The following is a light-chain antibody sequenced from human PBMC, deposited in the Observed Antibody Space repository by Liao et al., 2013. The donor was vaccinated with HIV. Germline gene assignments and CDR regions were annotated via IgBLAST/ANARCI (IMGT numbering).Light chain of an antibody. CDR2: QDT. V-gene: IGLV3-1*01. J-gene: IGLJ1*01. CDR1: GLGDKF. Sequence: SFDLTQPPSVAVSAGQTASITCSGQGLGDKFTCWFQQRPGQSPVLVIYQDTKRPSGIPGRFFGSRSGNTATLTISGTQAIDEADYYCQVWDSFSTFVFGSGTQVTVL. CDR3: QVWDSFSTFV.